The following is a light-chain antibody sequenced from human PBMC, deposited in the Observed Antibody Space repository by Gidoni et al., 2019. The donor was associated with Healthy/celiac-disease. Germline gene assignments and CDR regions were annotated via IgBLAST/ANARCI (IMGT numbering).Light chain of an antibody. CDR3: QQYGSSPRT. Sequence: DIVLPPSPGNLSLSPGKRAPLSCMASQSVRSIYLAWDQHKPGQAPRILIYGAASRATGIPDRFSGSGAGKDCTLTRSRREPEDVAVYYCQQYGSSPRTFXXXIKXEIK. CDR1: QSVRSIY. J-gene: IGKJ1*01. CDR2: GAA. V-gene: IGKV3-20*01.